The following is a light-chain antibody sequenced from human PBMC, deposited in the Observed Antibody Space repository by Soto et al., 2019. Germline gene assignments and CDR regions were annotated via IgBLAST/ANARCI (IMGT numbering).Light chain of an antibody. CDR3: VSYTSSGTFG. CDR2: EVG. V-gene: IGLV2-14*01. J-gene: IGLJ1*01. Sequence: QSVLTQPASVSGTPGQSITISCTGTSSDVGAYNYVSWYQQRPGKAPKLMIYEVGSRPSGVSNRFSASKSDNTASLTISGLQAEDEADYYCVSYTSSGTFGFGTGTKVTVL. CDR1: SSDVGAYNY.